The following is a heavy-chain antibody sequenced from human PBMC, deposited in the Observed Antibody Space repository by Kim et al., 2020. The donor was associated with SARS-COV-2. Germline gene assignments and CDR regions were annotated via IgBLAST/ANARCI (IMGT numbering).Heavy chain of an antibody. Sequence: GGSLRLSCATSGFSFSQAWMSWVRQAPGKGLEWVGRIKTKSDAGTIEYAALVKDRFTISRDDSRSMLYLQMDSLKTEDTGVYYCTTSFDYWGQGVPVTVS. J-gene: IGHJ4*02. V-gene: IGHV3-15*01. CDR2: IKTKSDAGTI. CDR1: GFSFSQAW. CDR3: TTSFDY.